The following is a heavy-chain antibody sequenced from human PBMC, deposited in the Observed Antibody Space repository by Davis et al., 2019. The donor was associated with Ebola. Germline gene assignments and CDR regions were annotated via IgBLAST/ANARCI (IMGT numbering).Heavy chain of an antibody. CDR3: ARGRKVARMGSWFDS. D-gene: IGHD5-12*01. CDR1: GYTFTSYY. V-gene: IGHV1-46*01. CDR2: INPSGGST. J-gene: IGHJ5*01. Sequence: AASVKVSCKASGYTFTSYYMHWVRQAPGQGLEWMGIINPSGGSTSYAQKFQGRVTMTRDTSTSTVYMELSSLRSEDTAVYYCARGRKVARMGSWFDSWGQGTLVTVSS.